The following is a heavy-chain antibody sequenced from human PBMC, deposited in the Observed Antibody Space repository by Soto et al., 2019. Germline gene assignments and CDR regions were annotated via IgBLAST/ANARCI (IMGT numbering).Heavy chain of an antibody. CDR3: ARGYSPYFFDY. J-gene: IGHJ4*02. V-gene: IGHV4-31*03. Sequence: PSETLSLTCIVSGGSTSSGGNYWSWIRQHPGKGLEWIGYIYYSGSTYYNPSLRGRVTISLDTSKNQFSLKLSSVTAADTAVYYCARGYSPYFFDYWGQGTLVTVSS. D-gene: IGHD5-12*01. CDR1: GGSTSSGGNY. CDR2: IYYSGST.